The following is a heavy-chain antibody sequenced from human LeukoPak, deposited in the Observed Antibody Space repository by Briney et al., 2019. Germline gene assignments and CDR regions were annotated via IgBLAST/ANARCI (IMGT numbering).Heavy chain of an antibody. D-gene: IGHD3-22*01. CDR3: ARRESDDSSGYYSYYFDY. J-gene: IGHJ4*02. Sequence: PSETLSLTCTVSGGSISSYYWSWIRQPPGKGLEWIGYIYTSGSTNYNPSLKTRVTISVDTSKTQFSLKLSSVTAADTAVYYCARRESDDSSGYYSYYFDYWGQGTLVTVSS. CDR2: IYTSGST. CDR1: GGSISSYY. V-gene: IGHV4-4*09.